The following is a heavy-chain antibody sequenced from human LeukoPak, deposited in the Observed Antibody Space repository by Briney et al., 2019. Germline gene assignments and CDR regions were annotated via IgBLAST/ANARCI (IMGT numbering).Heavy chain of an antibody. CDR3: ARDLGSGSYLDYFDY. CDR2: IKQDGSEK. Sequence: GGSLRLSCAASGFTFSSYWMSWVRQAPGKGLEWVANIKQDGSEKYYVDSVKGRFTISRDNAKNSLYLQMNSLRAEDTAVYYCARDLGSGSYLDYFDYWGQGTLVTVSS. CDR1: GFTFSSYW. V-gene: IGHV3-7*01. J-gene: IGHJ4*02. D-gene: IGHD3-10*01.